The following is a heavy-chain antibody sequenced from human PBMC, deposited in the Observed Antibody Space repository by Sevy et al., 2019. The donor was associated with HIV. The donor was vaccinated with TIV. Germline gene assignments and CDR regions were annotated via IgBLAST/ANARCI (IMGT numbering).Heavy chain of an antibody. CDR1: RFTFSTYA. CDR2: ISYDGSNK. D-gene: IGHD5-18*01. CDR3: ARDFVHTAMVTTFAFDY. Sequence: GGFLRLSCAASRFTFSTYAMHWVRQAPGKGLEWMAVISYDGSNKYYADSVKGRFTISRDNSKNTLYLQMNSLRAEDTAVYYCARDFVHTAMVTTFAFDYWGQGTLVTVSS. J-gene: IGHJ4*02. V-gene: IGHV3-30-3*01.